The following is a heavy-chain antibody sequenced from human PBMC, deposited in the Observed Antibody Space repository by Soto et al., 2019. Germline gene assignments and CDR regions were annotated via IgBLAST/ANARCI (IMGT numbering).Heavy chain of an antibody. V-gene: IGHV1-69*01. CDR1: GGTFSSYA. CDR2: IIPISGTA. J-gene: IGHJ6*02. CDR3: ARDLYDSSGYSVPDPYYYYGMDV. Sequence: QVQLVQSGAEVKKPGSSVKVSCKASGGTFSSYAISWVRQAPGQGLEWMGGIIPISGTANYAQKFQGRVTITADESTSTAYMELSSLRSEDTAVYYCARDLYDSSGYSVPDPYYYYGMDVWGQGTTVTVSS. D-gene: IGHD3-22*01.